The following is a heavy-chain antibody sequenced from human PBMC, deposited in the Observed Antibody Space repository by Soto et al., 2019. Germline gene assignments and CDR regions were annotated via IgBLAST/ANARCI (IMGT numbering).Heavy chain of an antibody. J-gene: IGHJ4*02. CDR1: GGSISSGGYY. Sequence: QVQLQESGPGLVKPSQTLSLTCTVSGGSISSGGYYWSWIRQHPGKGLEWIGYIYYSGSTYYNPSLKSRVTISGDTSKNQFSLKLSSVTAADTAVYYCARDRYCSGGSCVGGLDYWGQGTLVTVSS. D-gene: IGHD2-15*01. CDR3: ARDRYCSGGSCVGGLDY. CDR2: IYYSGST. V-gene: IGHV4-31*03.